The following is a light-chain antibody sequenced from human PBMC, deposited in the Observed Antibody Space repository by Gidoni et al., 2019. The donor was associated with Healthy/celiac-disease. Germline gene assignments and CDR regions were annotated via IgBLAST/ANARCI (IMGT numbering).Light chain of an antibody. Sequence: QSALTQPPSASVSPGQSVTISCTGTSSDVGGYNYVSWYQQHPGKVPKLMIYEVSKRPSGVPDRFSGSKSGNTAFLTVSGLQAEDEADYYCSSYAGSNVIFGGGTRLTVL. CDR3: SSYAGSNVI. V-gene: IGLV2-8*01. CDR2: EVS. CDR1: SSDVGGYNY. J-gene: IGLJ2*01.